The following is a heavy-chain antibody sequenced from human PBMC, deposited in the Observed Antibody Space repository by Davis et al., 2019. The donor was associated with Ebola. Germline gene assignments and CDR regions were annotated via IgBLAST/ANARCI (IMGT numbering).Heavy chain of an antibody. Sequence: GESLKISCAASGFDVNTNHMTWVRQAPGQGLEWVSFLDNTGKTYYADSVKGRFTISRGNSRNTVYLHMLSLRAEDTAVYYCAGEDDYSNDYWGQGTLVTVSP. CDR2: LDNTGKT. V-gene: IGHV3-53*01. D-gene: IGHD4-11*01. CDR3: AGEDDYSNDY. CDR1: GFDVNTNH. J-gene: IGHJ4*02.